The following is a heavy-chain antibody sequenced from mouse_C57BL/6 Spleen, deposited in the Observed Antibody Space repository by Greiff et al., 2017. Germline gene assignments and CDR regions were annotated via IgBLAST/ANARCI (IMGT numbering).Heavy chain of an antibody. CDR3: ARERVITTVVAGWYFDV. Sequence: QVQLQQPGAELVKPGASVKLSCKASGYTFTSYWMHWVKQRPGQGLEWIGMIHPNSGSTNYNEKFKSKATLTVDKSSSTAYMQLSSLTSEDSAVYYGARERVITTVVAGWYFDVWGTGTTVTVSS. CDR2: IHPNSGST. J-gene: IGHJ1*03. V-gene: IGHV1-64*01. CDR1: GYTFTSYW. D-gene: IGHD1-1*01.